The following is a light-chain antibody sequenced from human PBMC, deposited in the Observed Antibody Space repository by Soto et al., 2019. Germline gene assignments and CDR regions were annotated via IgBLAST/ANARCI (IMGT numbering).Light chain of an antibody. J-gene: IGLJ2*01. V-gene: IGLV2-23*01. Sequence: QSALTQPASVSGSPGQSITISCTGTSSDVGSYNLVSWYQQYPGKAPKLMIYEGSKRPSGVSNRFSGSKSGNTASLTISGLQAEDEADYYCCSYASSGTLVIFGAGTKLTVL. CDR1: SSDVGSYNL. CDR2: EGS. CDR3: CSYASSGTLVI.